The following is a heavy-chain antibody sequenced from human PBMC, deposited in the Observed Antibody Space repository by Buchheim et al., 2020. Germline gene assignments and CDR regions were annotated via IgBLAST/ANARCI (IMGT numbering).Heavy chain of an antibody. Sequence: QVHLVESGGGVVQPGRSLRLSCVASGFTFSSYGMHWVRQAPGKGLEWVAIVSFDGSNKYYGESMKGRFTISRDTSKNTLYLQMNSLKAEDTAVYYCAKDGHTGGWPLDYWGQGTL. D-gene: IGHD6-19*01. J-gene: IGHJ4*02. CDR1: GFTFSSYG. CDR2: VSFDGSNK. CDR3: AKDGHTGGWPLDY. V-gene: IGHV3-30*18.